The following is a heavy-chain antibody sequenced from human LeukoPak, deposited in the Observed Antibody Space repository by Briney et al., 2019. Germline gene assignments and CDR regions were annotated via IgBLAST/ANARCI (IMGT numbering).Heavy chain of an antibody. CDR1: GFSFSSYW. D-gene: IGHD3-10*01. V-gene: IGHV3-74*01. Sequence: GGSRRLSCAASGFSFSSYWMHWVRQAPGTGLVWVSRLKSVGSTTNYADFVKGRFTISRDNAKNTLYLQMNSLRAEDAAVYYCARVGGRSSLGGDYWGQGTLVTVSS. CDR3: ARVGGRSSLGGDY. J-gene: IGHJ4*02. CDR2: LKSVGSTT.